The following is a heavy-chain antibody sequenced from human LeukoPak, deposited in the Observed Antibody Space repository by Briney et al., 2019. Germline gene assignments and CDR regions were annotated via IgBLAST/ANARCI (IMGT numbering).Heavy chain of an antibody. D-gene: IGHD3-10*01. Sequence: SVKVSCKASGGTFSSYTFSWVRQAPGQGLEWMGGIIPIFGTANYAQKFQGRVTITADESTSTAYMELSSLRSEDTAVYYCASASHITMLRGANDYWGQGTLVAVSS. V-gene: IGHV1-69*13. J-gene: IGHJ4*02. CDR2: IIPIFGTA. CDR3: ASASHITMLRGANDY. CDR1: GGTFSSYT.